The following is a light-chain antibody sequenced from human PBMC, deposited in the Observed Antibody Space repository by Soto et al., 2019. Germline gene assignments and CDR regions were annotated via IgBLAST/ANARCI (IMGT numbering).Light chain of an antibody. CDR3: QSYDGSLSVYYV. J-gene: IGLJ1*01. Sequence: QSVLTQPPSVSGAPGQRVTISCTGSSSNIGAGYVVHWYQHLPGTAPKLLIYGNNNRPSGVPDRFSGSQSGTSASLAITGLQAEDEADYCCQSYDGSLSVYYVFGTGTKLTVL. CDR1: SSNIGAGYV. CDR2: GNN. V-gene: IGLV1-40*01.